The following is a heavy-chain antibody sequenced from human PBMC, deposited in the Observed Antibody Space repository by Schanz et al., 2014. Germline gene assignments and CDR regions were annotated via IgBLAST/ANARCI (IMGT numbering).Heavy chain of an antibody. CDR3: ARKTDSSGTGDY. D-gene: IGHD6-19*01. CDR2: IYSGGDT. CDR1: GFTFTDHA. V-gene: IGHV3-66*01. Sequence: EVQLLASGGGLVQPGGSLRLTCLTSGFTFTDHAMSWVRQAPGKGLEWVSVIYSGGDTNYAGSVKGRFTISRDGSKNTLYLQMNSLRAEDTAVYYCARKTDSSGTGDYWGQGTLVTVSS. J-gene: IGHJ4*02.